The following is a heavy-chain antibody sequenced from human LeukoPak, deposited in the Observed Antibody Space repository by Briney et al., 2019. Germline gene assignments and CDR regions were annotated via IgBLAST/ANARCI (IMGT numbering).Heavy chain of an antibody. D-gene: IGHD1-7*01. CDR3: AKRRGLELLYYYYMDV. CDR1: GFTFSTYA. Sequence: GGSLRLSCAASGFTFSTYAMSWVRQAPGKGLEWVSGISGSGSTYYADSVKGRFTISRDNSKNTLFLQMNSLRAEDTAVYYCAKRRGLELLYYYYMDVWGKGTTVTVSS. CDR2: ISGSGST. J-gene: IGHJ6*03. V-gene: IGHV3-23*01.